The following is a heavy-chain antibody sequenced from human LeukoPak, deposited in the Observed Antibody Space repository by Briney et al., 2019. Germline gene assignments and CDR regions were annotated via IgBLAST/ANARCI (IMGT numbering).Heavy chain of an antibody. CDR2: IYYSGAT. D-gene: IGHD6-19*01. CDR3: ARETSDGGWYHDY. CDR1: GGSMSSHY. V-gene: IGHV4-59*11. J-gene: IGHJ4*02. Sequence: SETLSLTCTVSGGSMSSHYWSWIRQPPGKGLEWIGYIYYSGATTYNPSLKSRVTISIDTSKNQFSLKLSSVTAADTAVYYCARETSDGGWYHDYWGQGTLVTVSS.